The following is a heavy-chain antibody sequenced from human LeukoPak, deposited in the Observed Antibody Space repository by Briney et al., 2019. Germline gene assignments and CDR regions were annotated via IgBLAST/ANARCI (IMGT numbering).Heavy chain of an antibody. CDR1: GGSFSAYY. D-gene: IGHD4-23*01. V-gene: IGHV4-34*01. CDR3: ARYFDYGGNSRVFQH. Sequence: PSETLSLTCAVYGGSFSAYYWTWLRQPPGKGLEWIGEINHGGSTNYHPSLKRRVTISIDTAKNQFSLKMSSVTAADTAVYFCARYFDYGGNSRVFQHWGQGTLVTVSS. J-gene: IGHJ1*01. CDR2: INHGGST.